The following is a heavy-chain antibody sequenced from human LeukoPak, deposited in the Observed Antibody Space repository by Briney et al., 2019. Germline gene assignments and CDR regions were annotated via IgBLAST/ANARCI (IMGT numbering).Heavy chain of an antibody. CDR2: IYHSGST. D-gene: IGHD2-21*01. CDR1: GVSISSGGYS. Sequence: PSETLSLTCAVSGVSISSGGYSWSWIRQPPGKGLEWIGYIYHSGSTYYNPSLKSRVTISVDRSKNQFSLKPSSVTAADTAVYYCARAVMAMGSYYFDYWGQGTLVTVSS. CDR3: ARAVMAMGSYYFDY. V-gene: IGHV4-30-2*01. J-gene: IGHJ4*02.